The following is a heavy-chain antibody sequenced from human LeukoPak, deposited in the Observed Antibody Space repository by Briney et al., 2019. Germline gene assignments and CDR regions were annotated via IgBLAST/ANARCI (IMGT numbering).Heavy chain of an antibody. CDR1: GFTFSSYW. D-gene: IGHD2-15*01. Sequence: PGGSLRLSCAASGFTFSSYWMHWVRQTPGKGLVWVSHINPDGSTTDYAESVKGRFTISRDNAKNTLYLQMNSLRAEDTAVYYCARVGYTDTWYSSPPFDYWGQGTLVTVSS. CDR2: INPDGSTT. CDR3: ARVGYTDTWYSSPPFDY. V-gene: IGHV3-74*01. J-gene: IGHJ4*02.